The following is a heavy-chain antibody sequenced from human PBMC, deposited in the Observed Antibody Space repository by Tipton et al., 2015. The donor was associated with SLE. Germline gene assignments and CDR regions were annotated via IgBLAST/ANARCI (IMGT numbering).Heavy chain of an antibody. Sequence: TLSLTCTVSGGSISSHYWSWIRQPPGKGLEWIGYIYYSGSTNYNPSLKSRVTISVDTSKNQFSLKLSSVTAADTAVYYCARTGRYFDLWGRGPLVTVSS. CDR2: IYYSGST. CDR3: ARTGRYFDL. V-gene: IGHV4-59*11. CDR1: GGSISSHY. D-gene: IGHD3-10*01. J-gene: IGHJ2*01.